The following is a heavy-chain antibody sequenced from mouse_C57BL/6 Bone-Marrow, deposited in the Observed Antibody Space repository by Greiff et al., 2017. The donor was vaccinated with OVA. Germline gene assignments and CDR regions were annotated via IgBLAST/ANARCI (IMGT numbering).Heavy chain of an antibody. J-gene: IGHJ2*01. CDR2: IDPENGDT. CDR3: TTMVVADD. CDR1: GFNIKDDY. V-gene: IGHV14-4*01. Sequence: VQLKESGAELVRPGASVKLSCTASGFNIKDDYMHWVKQRPEQGLEWIGWIDPENGDTEYASKFQGKATITADTSSNTAYLQLSSLTSEDTAVYYCTTMVVADDWGQGTTLTVSS. D-gene: IGHD1-1*01.